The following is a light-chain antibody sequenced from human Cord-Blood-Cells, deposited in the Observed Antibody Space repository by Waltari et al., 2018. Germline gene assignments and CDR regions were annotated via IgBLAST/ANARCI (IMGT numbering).Light chain of an antibody. CDR3: CSYAGSYSYV. J-gene: IGLJ1*01. V-gene: IGLV2-11*01. CDR2: DVS. CDR1: SRDFGGYNY. Sequence: QSALPQPRSVSGSPGQSVTIPCTGTSRDFGGYNYVSWYQQHPGKAPKLMIYDVSKRPSGVPDRFSGSKSGNTASLTISGLQAEDEADYYCCSYAGSYSYVFGTGTKVTVL.